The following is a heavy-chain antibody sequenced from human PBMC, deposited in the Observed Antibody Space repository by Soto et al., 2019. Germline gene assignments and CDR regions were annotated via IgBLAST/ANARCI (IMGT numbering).Heavy chain of an antibody. CDR2: MNPNSGNT. Sequence: QVQLVQSGAEVKKPGASVKVSCKASGYTFTSYDINWVRQATGQGLEWMGWMNPNSGNTGYAQKFQGRATMTRNTSISTAYMELSSLRSEDTAVYYCARDRAVLVPAALNDYYYYGMDVWGQGTTVTVSS. D-gene: IGHD2-2*01. V-gene: IGHV1-8*01. J-gene: IGHJ6*02. CDR1: GYTFTSYD. CDR3: ARDRAVLVPAALNDYYYYGMDV.